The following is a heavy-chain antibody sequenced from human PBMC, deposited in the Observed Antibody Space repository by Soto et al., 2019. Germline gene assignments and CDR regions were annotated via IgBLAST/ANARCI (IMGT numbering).Heavy chain of an antibody. CDR2: IDPTDSYT. D-gene: IGHD3-10*02. J-gene: IGHJ5*02. CDR1: GYIFSSNY. Sequence: PGESLKISCKGSGYIFSSNYISWVRQVPGKGLEWMGRIDPTDSYTNYSPAFQGHVTISVDKSISTAYLEWSSLKPSDTAIYYCARHGNLCSGPGCYTFWFDPWGQGTLVTVSS. V-gene: IGHV5-10-1*01. CDR3: ARHGNLCSGPGCYTFWFDP.